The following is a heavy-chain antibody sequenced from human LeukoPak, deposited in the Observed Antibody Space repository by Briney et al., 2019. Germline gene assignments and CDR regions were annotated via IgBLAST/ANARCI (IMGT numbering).Heavy chain of an antibody. J-gene: IGHJ5*02. CDR1: GGTFSSYA. Sequence: SVKVSCKASGGTFSSYAISWVRQAPGQGLEWMGGIIPIFGTANYAQKFQGRVTITADESTSTAYMELSSLRSEDTAVYYCASTPLWFGELLSCWFDPWGQGTLVTVSS. D-gene: IGHD3-10*01. CDR3: ASTPLWFGELLSCWFDP. V-gene: IGHV1-69*01. CDR2: IIPIFGTA.